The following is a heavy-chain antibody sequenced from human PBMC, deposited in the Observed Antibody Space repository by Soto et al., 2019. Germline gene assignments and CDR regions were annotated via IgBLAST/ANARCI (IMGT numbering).Heavy chain of an antibody. J-gene: IGHJ2*01. CDR2: IYWDDDK. D-gene: IGHD2-15*01. CDR3: AHRQLTPVVTEDWYFDL. Sequence: QITLKESGPTLVKPTQTLTLTCTFSGFSLSTSGVGVGWIRQPPGKALEWLALIYWDDDKRYSPSLKSRLTITQETPKNQVVLTMTNMDPVDTATYYCAHRQLTPVVTEDWYFDLWGRGTLVTVSS. V-gene: IGHV2-5*02. CDR1: GFSLSTSGVG.